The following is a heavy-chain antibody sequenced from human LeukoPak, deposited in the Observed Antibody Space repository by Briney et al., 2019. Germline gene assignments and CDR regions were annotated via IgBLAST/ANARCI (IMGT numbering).Heavy chain of an antibody. CDR1: GYSFTDYY. CDR2: INRDSGDT. D-gene: IGHD6-6*01. V-gene: IGHV1-2*02. J-gene: IGHJ4*02. CDR3: ATIFIAARLLVDY. Sequence: HWASVKVSCKASGYSFTDYYIHWVRRAPGQGLEWMGWINRDSGDTNYAQKFQGRVTMTEDTSTDTAYMELSSLRSEDTAVYYCATIFIAARLLVDYWGQGTLVTVSS.